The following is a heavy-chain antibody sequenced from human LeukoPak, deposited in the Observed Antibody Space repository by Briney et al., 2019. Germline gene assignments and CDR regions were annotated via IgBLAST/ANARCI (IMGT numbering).Heavy chain of an antibody. V-gene: IGHV1-46*01. CDR1: GYTFTNYY. CDR2: INPSGGST. J-gene: IGHJ4*02. Sequence: GASVKVSCKASGYTFTNYYMHWVRQAPGQGLEWMGMINPSGGSTSYAQKFQGRVTMTRDMSTSTDYMELISLRSEDTALYYCARDRSMTHFDYWGQGTLVTVSS. CDR3: ARDRSMTHFDY.